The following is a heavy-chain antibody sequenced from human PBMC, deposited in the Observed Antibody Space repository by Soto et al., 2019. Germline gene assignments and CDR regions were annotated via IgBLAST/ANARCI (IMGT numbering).Heavy chain of an antibody. J-gene: IGHJ4*02. CDR1: GGSISSSSYY. CDR3: ANGGGWELRPLPK. Sequence: QLQLQESGPGLVKPSETLSLTCTVSGGSISSSSYYWGWIRQPPGKGLEWIGRVYYSGSTYYNPSLKSRVTISVDTSKNQFSLKLSSVTAADTAVYYCANGGGWELRPLPKWGQGTLVTVSS. D-gene: IGHD1-26*01. V-gene: IGHV4-39*01. CDR2: VYYSGST.